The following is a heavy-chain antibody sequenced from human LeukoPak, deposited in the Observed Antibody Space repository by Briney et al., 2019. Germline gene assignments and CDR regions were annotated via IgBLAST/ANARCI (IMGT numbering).Heavy chain of an antibody. V-gene: IGHV4-4*02. D-gene: IGHD3-10*01. CDR3: ARDLSNYYGSGGLSPTYNWFDP. CDR1: GGSISSSNW. CDR2: IYHSGST. J-gene: IGHJ5*02. Sequence: PSETLSLTCAVSGGSISSSNWWSWVRQPPGKGLEWIGEIYHSGSTNYNPSLKSRVTISVDTSKNQFSLKLSSVTAADTAVYYCARDLSNYYGSGGLSPTYNWFDPWGQGTLVTVSS.